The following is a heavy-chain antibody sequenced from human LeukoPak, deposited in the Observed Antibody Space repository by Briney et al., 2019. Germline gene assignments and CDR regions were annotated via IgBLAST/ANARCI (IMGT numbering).Heavy chain of an antibody. J-gene: IGHJ6*03. Sequence: GRSLRLSCAAFGFNFSIYGIHWVRQAPGKGLEWVAIISYDGNNKYYADSVKGRFTISRDNSKNTLFLSMNSLRIEDMAVYYCAKEPFESYSGYDFHSYYYMDVWGKGTTVTVSS. D-gene: IGHD5-12*01. CDR3: AKEPFESYSGYDFHSYYYMDV. CDR2: ISYDGNNK. V-gene: IGHV3-30*18. CDR1: GFNFSIYG.